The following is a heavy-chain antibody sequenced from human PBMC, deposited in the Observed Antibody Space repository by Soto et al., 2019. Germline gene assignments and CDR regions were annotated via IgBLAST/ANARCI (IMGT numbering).Heavy chain of an antibody. CDR2: IHYSGTT. V-gene: IGHV4-59*01. CDR3: ARYNSCAIDY. CDR1: GTSISSYY. Sequence: ETLSLTCTVSGTSISSYYWSWIRQPPGKGLEWIANIHYSGTTNYNPSLASRVTLSVDTSKNQFSLKMTSVTAADRAMYFCARYNSCAIDYWGRGTLVTVSS. J-gene: IGHJ4*02. D-gene: IGHD1-1*01.